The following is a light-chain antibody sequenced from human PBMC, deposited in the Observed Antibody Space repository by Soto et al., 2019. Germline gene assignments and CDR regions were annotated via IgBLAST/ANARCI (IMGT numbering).Light chain of an antibody. CDR2: AAS. V-gene: IGKV1-39*01. Sequence: DIQMTQSPSSLSASVGDRVTITCRASQSISSYLNWYQQKPGKAPKLLIYAASSLQSGVPSRFSGSGSGTDFTLTISSLQPEDFATYFCQQTNHFPFTFGPGTKVDIK. J-gene: IGKJ3*01. CDR3: QQTNHFPFT. CDR1: QSISSY.